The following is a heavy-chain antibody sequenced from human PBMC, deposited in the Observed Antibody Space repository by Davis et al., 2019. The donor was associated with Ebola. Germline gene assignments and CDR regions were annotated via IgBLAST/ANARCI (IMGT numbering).Heavy chain of an antibody. J-gene: IGHJ4*02. Sequence: GESLKISCAASGFTFSSYGMHWVRQAPGKGLEWVAVISYDGSNKYYADSVKGRFTISRDNSKNTLYLQMNSLRPEDTAVYRCAKDWYRGSFLDDWGQGTLVTVSS. CDR1: GFTFSSYG. CDR2: ISYDGSNK. V-gene: IGHV3-30*18. CDR3: AKDWYRGSFLDD. D-gene: IGHD1-26*01.